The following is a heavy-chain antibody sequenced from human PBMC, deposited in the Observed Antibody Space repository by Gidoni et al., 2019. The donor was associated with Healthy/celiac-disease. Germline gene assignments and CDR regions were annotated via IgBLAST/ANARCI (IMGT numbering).Heavy chain of an antibody. J-gene: IGHJ4*02. CDR1: GFTFDDYA. V-gene: IGHV3-43D*03. D-gene: IGHD6-19*01. CDR2: ISWDGGST. Sequence: EVQLVESGGVVVQPGGSLRLSCAASGFTFDDYAMHWVRQAPGKGLEWVSLISWDGGSTYYADSVKGRFTISRDNSKNSLYLQMNSLRAEDTALYYCAKDRSGGWSLFDYWGQGTLVTVSS. CDR3: AKDRSGGWSLFDY.